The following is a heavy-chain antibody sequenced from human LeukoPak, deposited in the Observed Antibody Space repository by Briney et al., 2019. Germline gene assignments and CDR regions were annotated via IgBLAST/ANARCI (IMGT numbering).Heavy chain of an antibody. CDR2: IYYGGSS. Sequence: SETLSLTCTVSGGSISSYYWNWIRQPPGKGLEWIGYIYYGGSSSYNPSLKSRATISVDTSTSQLSLRLRSVTAADTAVYYCARAPLTPVMYDYWGQGTLVIVSS. D-gene: IGHD4-23*01. J-gene: IGHJ4*02. V-gene: IGHV4-59*08. CDR3: ARAPLTPVMYDY. CDR1: GGSISSYY.